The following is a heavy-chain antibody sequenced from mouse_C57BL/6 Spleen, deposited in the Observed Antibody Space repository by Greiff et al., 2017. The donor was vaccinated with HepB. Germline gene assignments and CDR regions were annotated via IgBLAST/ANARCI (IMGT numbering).Heavy chain of an antibody. CDR2: INPNNGGT. CDR3: ARREEEYFDV. CDR1: GYTFTDYY. V-gene: IGHV1-26*01. Sequence: EVQLQQSGPELVKPGASVKISCKASGYTFTDYYMNWVKQSHGKSLEWIGDINPNNGGTSYNQKFKGKATLTVDKSSSTAYMELRSLTSEDSAVYYCARREEEYFDVWGTGTTVTVSS. J-gene: IGHJ1*03.